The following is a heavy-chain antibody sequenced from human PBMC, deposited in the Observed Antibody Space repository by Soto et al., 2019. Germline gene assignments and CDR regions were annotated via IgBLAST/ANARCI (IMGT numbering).Heavy chain of an antibody. Sequence: GSLRLSCAASGFIFSDYYMSWIRQAPGKGLEWLAYISRDGNAIFYADSVIGRFTVSRDNAKNSLFLQMDDLRAEDTAMFFCARGAEMSSLTKWFDPWGQGTLVTVSS. V-gene: IGHV3-11*01. CDR1: GFIFSDYY. J-gene: IGHJ5*02. CDR3: ARGAEMSSLTKWFDP. CDR2: ISRDGNAI. D-gene: IGHD1-1*01.